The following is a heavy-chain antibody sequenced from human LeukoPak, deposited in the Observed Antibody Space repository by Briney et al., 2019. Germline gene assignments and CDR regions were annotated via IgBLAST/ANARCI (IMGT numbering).Heavy chain of an antibody. V-gene: IGHV4-4*07. CDR3: ARGISPYFGGDVDAFDI. J-gene: IGHJ3*02. Sequence: PSETLSLTCTVSGGSISSYYWSWIRQPAGKGLEWIGRIYTSGSTNYNPSLKSRVTMSVDTSKNQFSLKLSSVTAADTAVYYCARGISPYFGGDVDAFDIWGQGTMVTVSS. CDR2: IYTSGST. CDR1: GGSISSYY. D-gene: IGHD2-21*02.